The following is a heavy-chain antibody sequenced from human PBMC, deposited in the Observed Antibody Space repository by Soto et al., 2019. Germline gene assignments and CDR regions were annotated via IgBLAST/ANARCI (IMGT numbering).Heavy chain of an antibody. V-gene: IGHV3-30-3*01. CDR2: ISYDGNNK. Sequence: QVQLVESGGGVVQPGRSLRLSCAASGFTFSSYVMYWVRQAPGKGLVWVVVISYDGNNKYYADSVKGRFTISRDNSKNTLYLQMNSLRAEDTAVYYCARAGCDGGSCYTLVGLRYGMDVWGQGTTVTVSS. J-gene: IGHJ6*02. CDR3: ARAGCDGGSCYTLVGLRYGMDV. CDR1: GFTFSSYV. D-gene: IGHD2-15*01.